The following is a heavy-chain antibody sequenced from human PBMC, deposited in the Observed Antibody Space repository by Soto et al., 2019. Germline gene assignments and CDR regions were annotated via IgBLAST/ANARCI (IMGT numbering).Heavy chain of an antibody. CDR1: GYIFTNYA. CDR3: ARDRTVQLERRGAPDY. J-gene: IGHJ4*02. D-gene: IGHD1-1*01. CDR2: IDAANGKT. V-gene: IGHV1-3*01. Sequence: QVQLVQSGAEMKKPGASVKFSCKTSGYIFTNYAIHWVRQAPGQSLERLGWIDAANGKTEFSQRFQGRVTVTRDTSATTAYMELSSLTSEDTAVYYCARDRTVQLERRGAPDYWGQGTLVTVSS.